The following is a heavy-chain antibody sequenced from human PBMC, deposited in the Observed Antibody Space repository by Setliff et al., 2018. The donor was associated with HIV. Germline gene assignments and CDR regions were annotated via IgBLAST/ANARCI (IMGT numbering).Heavy chain of an antibody. V-gene: IGHV3-7*03. J-gene: IGHJ4*02. CDR1: GFTFSSYW. D-gene: IGHD6-19*01. CDR3: AVAVILDY. Sequence: PGGSLRLSCAASGFTFSSYWMSWVRQAPGKGLEWVANIKEDGSDENYASSVKGRFTISRDNSKNSLYLQMNNLRAEDTAVYYCAVAVILDYWGQGTLVTVSS. CDR2: IKEDGSDE.